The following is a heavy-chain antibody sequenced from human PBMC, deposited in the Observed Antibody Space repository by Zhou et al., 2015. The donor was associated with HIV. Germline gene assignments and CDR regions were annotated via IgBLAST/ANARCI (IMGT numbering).Heavy chain of an antibody. CDR2: INPFFGTT. CDR3: ARASLSSGWYKRSPCFDY. D-gene: IGHD6-19*01. J-gene: IGHJ4*02. Sequence: QVVLIQSGAEVRRPGSSVKISCKASGGSFPVTWVRQAPGQGLEWMGGINPFFGTTNYAQKFQGRVSITADESTSTTYMQLDNLRSEDTAVYFCARASLSSGWYKRSPCFDYWGQGTLVTVSS. CDR1: GGSFP. V-gene: IGHV1-69*01.